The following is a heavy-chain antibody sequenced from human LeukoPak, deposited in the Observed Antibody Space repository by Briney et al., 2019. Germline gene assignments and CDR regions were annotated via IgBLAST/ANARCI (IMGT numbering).Heavy chain of an antibody. CDR1: GGSFSDYY. CDR2: INHSGST. CDR3: ARTDTNYGYYFDH. D-gene: IGHD4-11*01. V-gene: IGHV4-34*01. Sequence: SETLSNTGAVYGGSFSDYYWSWIRQSPGKGLEWIGEINHSGSTNYNPSLKSLVTISVDTSKNQFSLKLSSVTAADTAVYYCARTDTNYGYYFDHWGQGTIEGVSS. J-gene: IGHJ4*02.